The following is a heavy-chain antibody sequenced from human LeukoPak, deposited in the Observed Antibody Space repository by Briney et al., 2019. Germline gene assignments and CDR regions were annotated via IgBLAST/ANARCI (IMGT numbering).Heavy chain of an antibody. CDR3: ARDKGLYSGSYYYYYGMDV. J-gene: IGHJ6*02. CDR2: IYSGGST. D-gene: IGHD1-26*01. V-gene: IGHV3-53*01. CDR1: GFTVSNNY. Sequence: GGSLRLSCAASGFTVSNNYMSWVRQAPGKGLEWVSVIYSGGSTYYADSVKGRFTISRDNSKNTLYLQMNSLRAEDTAVYYCARDKGLYSGSYYYYYGMDVWGQGTTVTVSS.